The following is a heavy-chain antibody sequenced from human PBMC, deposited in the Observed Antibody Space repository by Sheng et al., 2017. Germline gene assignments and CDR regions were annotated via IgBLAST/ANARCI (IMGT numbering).Heavy chain of an antibody. Sequence: QVQLQESGPGLVKPSETLSLTCTVSGYSISSGYYWGWIRQPPGKGLEWIGSIYHSGSTYYNPSLKSRVTISVDTSKNQFSLKLSSVTAADTAVYYCVSPDYDILTGYHLHRFWGQGTLVTVSS. CDR3: VSPDYDILTGYHLHRF. CDR2: IYHSGST. CDR1: GYSISSGYY. J-gene: IGHJ4*02. V-gene: IGHV4-38-2*02. D-gene: IGHD3-9*01.